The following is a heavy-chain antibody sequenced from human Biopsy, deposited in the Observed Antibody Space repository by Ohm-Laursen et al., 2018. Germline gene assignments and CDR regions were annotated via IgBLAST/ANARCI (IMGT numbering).Heavy chain of an antibody. D-gene: IGHD3-22*01. CDR2: IPYSGTT. V-gene: IGHV4-31*01. CDR3: ARGVPHYDGSGFPLAGYWYFDL. CDR1: GGSIGGGEYY. J-gene: IGHJ2*01. Sequence: TLSLTCTVSGGSIGGGEYYWNWIRQHPGKSLEWIGLIPYSGTTFYNPSLESLLTISIDTSKNHFSLNLRSVTAADTAVYYCARGVPHYDGSGFPLAGYWYFDLWGRGTLVTVSS.